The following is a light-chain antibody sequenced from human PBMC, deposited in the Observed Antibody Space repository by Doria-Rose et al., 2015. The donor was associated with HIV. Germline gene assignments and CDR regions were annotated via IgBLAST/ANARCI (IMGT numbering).Light chain of an antibody. Sequence: EIVLTQSPGTLSLSPGERATLSCRASQSFSSTYLAWYQQKPGQAPSLLIYDGSTMATVIPDRFSASGSGTDFTLTINRLEPEDFALYYCHQYGTSWTFGQGTKVEI. CDR2: DGS. CDR3: HQYGTSWT. CDR1: QSFSSTY. J-gene: IGKJ1*01. V-gene: IGKV3-20*01.